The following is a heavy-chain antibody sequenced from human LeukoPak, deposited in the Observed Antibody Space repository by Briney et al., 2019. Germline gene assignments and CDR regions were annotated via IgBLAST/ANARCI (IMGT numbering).Heavy chain of an antibody. CDR2: IKQDGSEK. V-gene: IGHV3-7*01. CDR1: GFTFSSYW. J-gene: IGHJ6*03. CDR3: ARCPPFYYYYMDV. Sequence: QAGGSLRLSCAASGFTFSSYWMSWVRQAPGKGQERVANIKQDGSEKYYVDSVKGRFTISRDNAKNSLYLQMNSLRAEDTAVYYCARCPPFYYYYMDVWGKGTTVTVSS.